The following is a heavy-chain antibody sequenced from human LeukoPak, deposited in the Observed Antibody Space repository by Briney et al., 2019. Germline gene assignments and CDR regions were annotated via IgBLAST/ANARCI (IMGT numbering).Heavy chain of an antibody. CDR2: INHSGST. V-gene: IGHV4-34*01. Sequence: SETLSLTCAVYGGSFSGYYWSWIRQPPGKGLEWIGEINHSGSTNYNPSLKSRVTISVDTSKNQFSLKLSSMTAVDTAVYYCARKYDSGWYDYWGQGILVTVSS. D-gene: IGHD6-19*01. CDR1: GGSFSGYY. J-gene: IGHJ4*02. CDR3: ARKYDSGWYDY.